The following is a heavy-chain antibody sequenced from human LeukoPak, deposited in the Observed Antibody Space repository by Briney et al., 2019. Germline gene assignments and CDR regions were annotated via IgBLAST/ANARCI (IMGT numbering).Heavy chain of an antibody. CDR1: GCTFSSYA. Sequence: GGSLRLSCAASGCTFSSYAMNWVRQAPGQGLEWDSAISGSCGGTNYADSVKGLFTISRDNSKNTLYLQMNSLRAEDTAVYYCAKDSERAVRWGVFDIWGQGTMVTVSS. V-gene: IGHV3-23*01. J-gene: IGHJ3*02. CDR3: AKDSERAVRWGVFDI. D-gene: IGHD1-26*01. CDR2: ISGSCGGT.